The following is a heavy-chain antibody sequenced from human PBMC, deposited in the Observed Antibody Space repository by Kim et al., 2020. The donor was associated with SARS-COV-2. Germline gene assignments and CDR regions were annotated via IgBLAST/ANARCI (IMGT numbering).Heavy chain of an antibody. CDR2: INTNTGNP. CDR3: ARAGYSSGWYENWFDP. J-gene: IGHJ5*02. Sequence: ASVKVSCKASGYTFTSYAMNWVRQAPGQGLEWMGWINTNTGNPTYAQGFTGRFVFSLDTSVSTAYLQISSLKAEDTAVYYCARAGYSSGWYENWFDPWGQGTLVTVSS. V-gene: IGHV7-4-1*02. D-gene: IGHD6-19*01. CDR1: GYTFTSYA.